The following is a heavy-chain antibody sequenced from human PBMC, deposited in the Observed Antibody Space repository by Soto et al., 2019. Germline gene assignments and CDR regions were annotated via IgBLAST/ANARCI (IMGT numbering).Heavy chain of an antibody. J-gene: IGHJ4*02. Sequence: TSETLSLTCTVSGGSISSYYWTWIRQPPGKRLEWIGYIKDSGNTNYNPSLKSRVTMSLDTSKNQFSLKVNSVTAADTAVYYCARVSPSYSTGWYYFDYWGQGTLVTVSS. D-gene: IGHD6-19*01. CDR3: ARVSPSYSTGWYYFDY. CDR2: IKDSGNT. V-gene: IGHV4-59*12. CDR1: GGSISSYY.